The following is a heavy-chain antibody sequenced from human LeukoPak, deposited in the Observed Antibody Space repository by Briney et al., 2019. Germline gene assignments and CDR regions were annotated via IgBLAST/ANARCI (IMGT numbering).Heavy chain of an antibody. J-gene: IGHJ4*02. D-gene: IGHD5-24*01. CDR1: GGSISSGGYY. CDR2: IYYGGST. CDR3: ARERMATHSIDY. Sequence: SQTLSLTCTVSGGSISSGGYYWSWIRQHPGKGLEWIGYIYYGGSTYYNPSLKSRVTISVDTSKNQFSLKLSSVTAADTAVYYCARERMATHSIDYWGQGTLVTVSS. V-gene: IGHV4-31*03.